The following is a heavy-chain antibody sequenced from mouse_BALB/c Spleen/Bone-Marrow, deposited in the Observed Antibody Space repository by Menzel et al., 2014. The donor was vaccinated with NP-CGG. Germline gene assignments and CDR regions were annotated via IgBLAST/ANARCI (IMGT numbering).Heavy chain of an antibody. J-gene: IGHJ4*01. CDR1: GFSLTSYG. V-gene: IGHV2-9*02. CDR3: ARYRDYGYYYAMDY. CDR2: IWAGGST. D-gene: IGHD2-2*01. Sequence: QVQLQQSGPGLVAPSQSLSITCTVSGFSLTSYGVHWVRQPPGKGLEWLGVIWAGGSTNYNSTFMSRLSISKDNSKSPIFLKMNRLQTDDTSMYYCARYRDYGYYYAMDYWGQGTSVTVSS.